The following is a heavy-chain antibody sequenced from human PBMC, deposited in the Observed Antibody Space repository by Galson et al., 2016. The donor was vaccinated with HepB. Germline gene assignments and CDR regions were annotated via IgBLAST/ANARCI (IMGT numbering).Heavy chain of an antibody. CDR1: GVSINNYY. D-gene: IGHD5-18*01. V-gene: IGHV4-59*01. J-gene: IGHJ1*01. CDR2: IYYNGDT. CDR3: AMTARVPGY. Sequence: ETLSLTCTVSGVSINNYYWSWIRQSPGKGLEYIGYIYYNGDTNSNPSLKSRATISIDTSKSQFSLRLTSVTAADTAIYYCAMTARVPGYWGQGIPVAVSS.